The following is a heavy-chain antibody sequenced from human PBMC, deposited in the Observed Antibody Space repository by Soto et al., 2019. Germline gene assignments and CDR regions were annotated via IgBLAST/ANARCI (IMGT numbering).Heavy chain of an antibody. CDR1: GITFSSYC. CDR2: ISYDGSNK. CDR3: AKDHCSSNSCSTYYYYGMDV. J-gene: IGHJ6*02. Sequence: SCASSGITFSSYCMHWVLQAPGKGLEWVAVISYDGSNKYYADSVKGRFTISRDNSKNTLYLQMNSLRAEDTAVYYCAKDHCSSNSCSTYYYYGMDVWGQRTTVTVSS. D-gene: IGHD2-2*02. V-gene: IGHV3-30*18.